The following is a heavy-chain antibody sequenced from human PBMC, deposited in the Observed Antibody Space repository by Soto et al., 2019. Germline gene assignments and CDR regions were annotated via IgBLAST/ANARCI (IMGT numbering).Heavy chain of an antibody. CDR2: ISSSSSYI. J-gene: IGHJ6*02. CDR3: ARGYIVGATIYYYYYYGMDV. Sequence: PGVSLRLSCAASGFTFSSYSMNWVRQAPGKGLEWVSSISSSSSYIYYADSVKGRFTISRDNAKNSLYLQMNSLRAEDTAVYYCARGYIVGATIYYYYYYGMDVWGQGTTVTVSS. CDR1: GFTFSSYS. V-gene: IGHV3-21*01. D-gene: IGHD1-26*01.